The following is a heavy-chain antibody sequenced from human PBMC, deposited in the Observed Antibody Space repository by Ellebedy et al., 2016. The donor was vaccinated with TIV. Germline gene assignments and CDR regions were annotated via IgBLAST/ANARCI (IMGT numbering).Heavy chain of an antibody. V-gene: IGHV3-11*06. Sequence: PGGSLRLSCAASGFPFSDYYMSWIRQAPGKGLECISYISSRSSYTNYADSVKGRFTISRDNAKNSLYLQMNSLRAEDTAVYYCARSPPRGSIGPYFDYWGQGTLVTVSS. CDR1: GFPFSDYY. J-gene: IGHJ4*02. CDR3: ARSPPRGSIGPYFDY. D-gene: IGHD3-10*01. CDR2: ISSRSSYT.